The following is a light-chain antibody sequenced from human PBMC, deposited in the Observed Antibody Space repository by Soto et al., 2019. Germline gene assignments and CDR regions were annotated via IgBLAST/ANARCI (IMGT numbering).Light chain of an antibody. V-gene: IGKV3D-20*02. CDR1: QSVSSSS. CDR3: QQRSDWPIT. J-gene: IGKJ1*01. Sequence: ESLFTQASGTLSLSPGERPNLSCLASQSVSSSSLAWYQQKTGQAPRLLIYGASSRATGIPDRFSGSGSGTDFTLTITSLEPEDVAVYSCQQRSDWPITFGQGTKVDIK. CDR2: GAS.